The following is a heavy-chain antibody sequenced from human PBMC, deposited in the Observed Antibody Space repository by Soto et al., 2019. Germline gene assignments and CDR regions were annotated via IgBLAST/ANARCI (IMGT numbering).Heavy chain of an antibody. CDR2: INQHGSDK. J-gene: IGHJ3*02. V-gene: IGHV3-7*01. Sequence: PGGSLRLSCEASGFTFSSYWMSWVRQAPGKGLEWVANINQHGSDKYYVDSVKGRFTISRDNAKNSVYLQMNSLRVEDTAVYYCATDSPFDIWGQGTMVTVSS. CDR1: GFTFSSYW. CDR3: ATDSPFDI.